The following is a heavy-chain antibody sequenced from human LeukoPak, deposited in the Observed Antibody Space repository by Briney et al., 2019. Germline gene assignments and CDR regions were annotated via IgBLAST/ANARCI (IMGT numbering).Heavy chain of an antibody. D-gene: IGHD3-3*01. Sequence: SQTLSLTCTVSGGSISSGSYYWSWIRQPAGKGLEWIGRIYTSGSTNYNPSLKSRVTISVDTSKNQFSLKLSSVTAADTAVYYCARGHLDRFLGTYYFDYWGQGTLVTVSS. CDR1: GGSISSGSYY. J-gene: IGHJ4*02. V-gene: IGHV4-61*02. CDR2: IYTSGST. CDR3: ARGHLDRFLGTYYFDY.